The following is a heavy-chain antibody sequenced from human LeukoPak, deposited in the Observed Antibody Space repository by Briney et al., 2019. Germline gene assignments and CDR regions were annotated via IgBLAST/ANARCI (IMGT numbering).Heavy chain of an antibody. D-gene: IGHD3-3*01. CDR3: ARGRITIFGVVIPHWFDP. V-gene: IGHV1-2*02. CDR2: INPNSGGT. CDR1: GYTFTGYY. Sequence: ASVKVSCKASGYTFTGYYMHWVRQAPGQGLEWMGWINPNSGGTNYAQKFQGRVTMTRDTSISTAYMELSRLRSDDTAVYYCARGRITIFGVVIPHWFDPWGQGTLVTVSS. J-gene: IGHJ5*02.